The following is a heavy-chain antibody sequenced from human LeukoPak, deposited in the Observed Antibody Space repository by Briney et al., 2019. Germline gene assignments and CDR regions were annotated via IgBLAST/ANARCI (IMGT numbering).Heavy chain of an antibody. CDR2: ISAYNGNT. CDR3: ARAYSNYPRGYYYYYYMDV. J-gene: IGHJ6*03. D-gene: IGHD4-11*01. V-gene: IGHV1-18*01. CDR1: GYTFTSYG. Sequence: ASVKVSCKASGYTFTSYGISWVRQAPGQGLEWMGWISAYNGNTNYAQKLQGRVTMTTDTSTSTAYMELRSLRSDDTAVYYCARAYSNYPRGYYYYYYMDVWGKGTTVTVSS.